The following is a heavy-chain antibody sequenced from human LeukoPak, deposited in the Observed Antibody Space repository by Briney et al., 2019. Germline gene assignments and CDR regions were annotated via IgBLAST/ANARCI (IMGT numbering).Heavy chain of an antibody. CDR2: ISYDGSNK. CDR3: ARLDYYDSSGYYQYYFDY. D-gene: IGHD3-22*01. CDR1: GFTFSSYA. J-gene: IGHJ4*02. Sequence: GGSLRLSCAASGFTFSSYAMHWVRQAPGKGLEWVAVISYDGSNKYYADSVKGRFTISRDNSKNTLYLQMNSLRAEDTAVYYCARLDYYDSSGYYQYYFDYWGQGTLVTVSS. V-gene: IGHV3-30*14.